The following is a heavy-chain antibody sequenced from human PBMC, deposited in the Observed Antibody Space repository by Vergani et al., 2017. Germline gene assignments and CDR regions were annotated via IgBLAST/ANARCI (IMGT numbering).Heavy chain of an antibody. CDR1: GGSISSSSYY. V-gene: IGHV4-31*03. CDR3: ARGCGGDCYHDY. J-gene: IGHJ4*02. D-gene: IGHD2-21*01. CDR2: IYYSGST. Sequence: QLQLQESGPGLVKPSETLSLTCTVSGGSISSSSYYWGWIRQPPGKGLEWIGYIYYSGSTYYNPSLKSRVTISVDTSKNQFSLKLSSVTAADTAVYYCARGCGGDCYHDYWGQGTLVTVSS.